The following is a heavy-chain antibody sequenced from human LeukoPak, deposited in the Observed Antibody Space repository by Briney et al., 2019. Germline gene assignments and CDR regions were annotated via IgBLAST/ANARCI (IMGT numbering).Heavy chain of an antibody. CDR3: ARQRRNFDN. J-gene: IGHJ4*02. CDR2: IYYSGST. CDR1: GGSISSSSYY. Sequence: SETLSLTCTVSGGSISSSSYYWGWIRQPPGKGLEWIGSIYYSGSTYYNPSLKSRVTISVDTSKNQFSLKLSSVTAADTAVYYCARQRRNFDNWGQGTLVTVSS. V-gene: IGHV4-39*01.